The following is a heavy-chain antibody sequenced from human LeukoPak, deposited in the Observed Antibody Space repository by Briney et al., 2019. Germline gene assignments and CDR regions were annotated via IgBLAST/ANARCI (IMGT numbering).Heavy chain of an antibody. V-gene: IGHV4-4*07. J-gene: IGHJ4*02. Sequence: SETLSLTCTVSGGSISSYYWSWVRQPAGKGLEWIGRIYTSGSTNYNPSLKSRVTMSVDTSKNQFSLKLSSVTAADTAVYYCARVSGIQLWSLIDYWGQGTLVTVSS. CDR2: IYTSGST. D-gene: IGHD5-18*01. CDR3: ARVSGIQLWSLIDY. CDR1: GGSISSYY.